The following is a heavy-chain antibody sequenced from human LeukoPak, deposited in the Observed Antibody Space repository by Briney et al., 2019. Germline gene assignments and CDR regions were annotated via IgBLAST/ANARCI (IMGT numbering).Heavy chain of an antibody. D-gene: IGHD6-19*01. Sequence: ASVKVSCKASGYTFTGYYMHWVRQAPGQGLEWMGWINPNSGGTNYAQKFQGRVTMTRDTSISTAYMELSRLRSDDTAVHYCARADSSGWYRGDYWGQGTLVTVSS. J-gene: IGHJ4*02. CDR3: ARADSSGWYRGDY. CDR1: GYTFTGYY. CDR2: INPNSGGT. V-gene: IGHV1-2*02.